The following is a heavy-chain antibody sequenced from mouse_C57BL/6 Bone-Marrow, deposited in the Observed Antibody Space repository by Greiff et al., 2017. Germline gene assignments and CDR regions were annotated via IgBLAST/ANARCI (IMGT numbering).Heavy chain of an antibody. V-gene: IGHV1-15*01. D-gene: IGHD1-1*01. J-gene: IGHJ4*01. Sequence: QVQLQQSGAELVRPGASVTLSCKASGYTFTDCEMHWVKQTPVHGLEWIGAIDPETGGTAYNQKFKGKAILTADKSSSTAYMELRSLTSEDSAVYYCTLYYGSSYDAMDYWGQGTSVTVSS. CDR2: IDPETGGT. CDR3: TLYYGSSYDAMDY. CDR1: GYTFTDCE.